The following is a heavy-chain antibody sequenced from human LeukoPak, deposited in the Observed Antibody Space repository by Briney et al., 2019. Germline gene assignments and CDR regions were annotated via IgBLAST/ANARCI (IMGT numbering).Heavy chain of an antibody. V-gene: IGHV4-4*07. Sequence: SETLSLTCTVSGGSISSYYWSWIRQPAGKGLEWIGRTYTSGSTNYNPSLKSRVTMSVDTSKNQFSLKLSSVTAADTAVYYCARAAVGTSLLGHWYFDLWGRGTLVTVSS. CDR3: ARAAVGTSLLGHWYFDL. CDR2: TYTSGST. CDR1: GGSISSYY. D-gene: IGHD2-2*01. J-gene: IGHJ2*01.